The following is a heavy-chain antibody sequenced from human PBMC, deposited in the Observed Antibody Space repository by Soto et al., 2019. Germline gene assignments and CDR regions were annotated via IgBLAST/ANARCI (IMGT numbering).Heavy chain of an antibody. J-gene: IGHJ4*02. CDR3: AKRISSSTFDY. CDR1: GFTFSSYA. Sequence: EVQLLESGGGLVQPGESLRLSCAASGFTFSSYAMSWVRQAPGKGLEWVSVISGSDDSTYYADSVKGRFTISRDNSKNTLDLRMNRLRAEDTAVYYCAKRISSSTFDYWGQGTLVTVAS. D-gene: IGHD6-6*01. CDR2: ISGSDDST. V-gene: IGHV3-23*01.